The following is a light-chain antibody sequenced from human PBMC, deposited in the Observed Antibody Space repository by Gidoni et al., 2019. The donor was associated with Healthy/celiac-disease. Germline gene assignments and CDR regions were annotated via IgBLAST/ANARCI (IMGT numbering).Light chain of an antibody. J-gene: IGKJ4*01. V-gene: IGKV3-11*01. Sequence: VLTQSPAPLSLSPGERATLSCRASQSVSSYLAWYQQKPGQAPRLLIYDASNRATGIPARFSGSVSGTDFTLTISSLEPEDFAVYYCQQRSNWPLTFGGGTKVEIK. CDR1: QSVSSY. CDR3: QQRSNWPLT. CDR2: DAS.